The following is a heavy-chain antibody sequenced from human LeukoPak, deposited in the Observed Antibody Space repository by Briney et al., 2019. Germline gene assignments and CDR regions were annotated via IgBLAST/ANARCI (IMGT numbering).Heavy chain of an antibody. CDR1: GFTFSSFA. D-gene: IGHD3-3*01. CDR2: ISGSGGST. J-gene: IGHJ4*02. Sequence: GGSLRLSCTTSGFTFSSFAMSWVRQAPGKGLEWVSGISGSGGSTYYADSVKGRFTISRDNTKHTLYLQMDNLRDEATAVYYCAKDGENFDFWSGYQGDYFDYWGQGTLVTVSS. V-gene: IGHV3-23*01. CDR3: AKDGENFDFWSGYQGDYFDY.